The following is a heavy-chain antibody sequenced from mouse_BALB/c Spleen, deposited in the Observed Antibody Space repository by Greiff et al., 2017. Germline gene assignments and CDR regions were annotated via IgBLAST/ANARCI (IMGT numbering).Heavy chain of an antibody. CDR2: INSNGGST. Sequence: EVKLVESGGGLVQPGGSLKLSCAASGFTFSSYGMSWVRQTPDKRLELVATINSNGGSTYYPDSVKGRFTISRDNAKNTLYLQMSSLKSEDTAMYYCARDRDVYYYAMDYWGQGTSVTVSS. V-gene: IGHV5-6-3*01. J-gene: IGHJ4*01. CDR3: ARDRDVYYYAMDY. CDR1: GFTFSSYG.